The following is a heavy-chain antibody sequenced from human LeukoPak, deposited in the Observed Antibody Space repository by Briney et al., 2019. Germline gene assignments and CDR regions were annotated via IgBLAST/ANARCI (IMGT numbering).Heavy chain of an antibody. CDR1: GFTFSSYS. V-gene: IGHV3-21*01. J-gene: IGHJ3*02. CDR3: ATVREHLPDAFNI. Sequence: GGSLRLSCAASGFTFSSYSMNWVRQAPGQGLEWVSSISSSSYIYYADSVKGRFTISRDNAKNSLYLQMNSLRAEDTAVYYCATVREHLPDAFNIWGQGTMVTVSS. CDR2: ISSSSYI.